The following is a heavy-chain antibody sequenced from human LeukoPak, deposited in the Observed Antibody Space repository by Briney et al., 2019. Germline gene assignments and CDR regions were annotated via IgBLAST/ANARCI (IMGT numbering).Heavy chain of an antibody. CDR1: GGSISSSSYY. D-gene: IGHD4-17*01. J-gene: IGHJ4*02. CDR3: ATGYGDFRVEGRYFYS. CDR2: IYYSGST. V-gene: IGHV4-39*07. Sequence: SETLSLTCTVSGGSISSSSYYWGWIRQPPGKGLEWIGSIYYSGSTYYNPSLKSRVTMSVDTSKNQFSLKLSSVTAADTAVYYCATGYGDFRVEGRYFYSWGQGTLVTVSS.